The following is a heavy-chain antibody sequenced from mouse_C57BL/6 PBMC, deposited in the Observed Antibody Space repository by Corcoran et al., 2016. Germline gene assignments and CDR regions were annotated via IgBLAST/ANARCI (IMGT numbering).Heavy chain of an antibody. CDR3: ARRYYGSSPYYYAMDY. Sequence: QIQLVQSGPELKKPGETVKISCKASGYTFTTYGMSWVKQAPGKGLKWMGWINTYSGVPTYADDFKGRFAFSLETSASTAYLQINNLKNEDTATYFCARRYYGSSPYYYAMDYWGQGTSVTVSS. J-gene: IGHJ4*01. V-gene: IGHV9-3*01. CDR1: GYTFTTYG. D-gene: IGHD1-1*01. CDR2: INTYSGVP.